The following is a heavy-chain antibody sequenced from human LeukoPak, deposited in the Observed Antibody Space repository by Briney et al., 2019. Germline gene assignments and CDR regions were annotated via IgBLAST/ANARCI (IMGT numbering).Heavy chain of an antibody. CDR2: IYYSGST. J-gene: IGHJ4*02. CDR1: GGSISSSSYY. V-gene: IGHV4-39*01. Sequence: SETLSLTCTVSGGSISSSSYYWGWIRQPPGKGLEWIGSIYYSGSTYYNPSLKSRVTISVDTSKNQFSLKLSSVTAADTAVYYCASPLRFLEWLPESWGQGTLVTVSS. D-gene: IGHD3-3*01. CDR3: ASPLRFLEWLPES.